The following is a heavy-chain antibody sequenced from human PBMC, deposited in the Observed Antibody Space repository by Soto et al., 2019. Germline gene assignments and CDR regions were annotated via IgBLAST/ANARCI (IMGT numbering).Heavy chain of an antibody. Sequence: QVQLVESGGGVVQPGRSLRLSCAASGFTFSDYDMHWVRQAPGKGLEWVAVISYDGSNRYYADSVKGRFTVSRDNSRNTLNLQMNSLRPDDTAVYYCAKGRCISTSCRVSYGMDVWGQGTTVTVSS. CDR2: ISYDGSNR. D-gene: IGHD2-2*01. CDR1: GFTFSDYD. J-gene: IGHJ6*02. CDR3: AKGRCISTSCRVSYGMDV. V-gene: IGHV3-30*18.